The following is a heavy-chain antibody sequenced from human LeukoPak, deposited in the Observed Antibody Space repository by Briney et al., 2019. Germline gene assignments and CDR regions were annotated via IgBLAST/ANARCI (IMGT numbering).Heavy chain of an antibody. D-gene: IGHD2-2*01. V-gene: IGHV4-59*01. CDR1: GGSISSYY. J-gene: IGHJ4*02. CDR3: ARGTLRSTSCYFDH. Sequence: SETLSVTCTVSGGSISSYYWSWIRQPPGKGLEWIGYIYYSGSTNYNPSLKSRVTISVDTSKNQFSLKLSSVTAADTAMYYCARGTLRSTSCYFDHWGQGILVTVSS. CDR2: IYYSGST.